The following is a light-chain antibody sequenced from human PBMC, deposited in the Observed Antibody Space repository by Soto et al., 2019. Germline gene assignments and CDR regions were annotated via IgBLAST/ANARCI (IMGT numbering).Light chain of an antibody. Sequence: QYALTQPASVSGSPGQSITISCAGTSSDVGGYNYVSWYQQHPGKVPRLIISDVNKRPSGVSDRFSGSKSGNTASLTISGLQAEDEADYYCASFTRSVTVVFGGGTKLTVL. J-gene: IGLJ2*01. CDR2: DVN. CDR3: ASFTRSVTVV. CDR1: SSDVGGYNY. V-gene: IGLV2-14*03.